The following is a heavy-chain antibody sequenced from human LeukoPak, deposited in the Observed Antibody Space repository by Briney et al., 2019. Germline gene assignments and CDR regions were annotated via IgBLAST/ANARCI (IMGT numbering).Heavy chain of an antibody. J-gene: IGHJ4*02. CDR1: GFFFSYWI. D-gene: IGHD3-9*01. CDR3: AKRRTNCDICTGDFDY. CDR2: ISNSGIYI. Sequence: GGSLISCSAASGFFFSYWIVNGVRQAPGKGLEWVSSISNSGIYIFYADSVKCRFTIFRDNSKNTLYLHMNSLRAEDTAIYYCAKRRTNCDICTGDFDYWGQGTMVTVSS. V-gene: IGHV3-23*01.